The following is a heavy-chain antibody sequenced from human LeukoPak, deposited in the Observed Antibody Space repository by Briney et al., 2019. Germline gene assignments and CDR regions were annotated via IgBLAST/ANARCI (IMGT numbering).Heavy chain of an antibody. CDR1: GFTFSSYA. CDR2: ISSNGGST. J-gene: IGHJ4*02. D-gene: IGHD5-18*01. Sequence: QAGGSLRLSCAASGFTFSSYAMHWVRQAPGKGLEYVSAISSNGGSTYYANSVKGRFTISRDNSKNTLYLQMGSLRAEDMAVYYCARRGYSYGPFDYWGQGTLVTVFS. CDR3: ARRGYSYGPFDY. V-gene: IGHV3-64*01.